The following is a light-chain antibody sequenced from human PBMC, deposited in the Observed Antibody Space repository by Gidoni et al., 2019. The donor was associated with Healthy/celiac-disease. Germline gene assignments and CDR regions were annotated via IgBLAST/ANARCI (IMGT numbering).Light chain of an antibody. CDR1: SSDVGGYNY. CDR3: SSYTSGSTLVI. V-gene: IGLV2-14*03. J-gene: IGLJ2*01. Sequence: QSALTQPASVSGSPGPSITISCTGTSSDVGGYNYFSWYQQHPGKAPKLMIYDVSNRPSGVSNRFSGSKSGNTASLTISGLQAEDEADYYCSSYTSGSTLVIFGGGTKLTVL. CDR2: DVS.